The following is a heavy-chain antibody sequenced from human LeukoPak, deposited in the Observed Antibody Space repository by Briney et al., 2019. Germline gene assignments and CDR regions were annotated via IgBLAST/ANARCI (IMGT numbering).Heavy chain of an antibody. V-gene: IGHV4-59*01. D-gene: IGHD5-24*01. CDR1: GGSISSYY. J-gene: IGHJ3*02. CDR3: ARVGDGYKSGGYAAFDI. CDR2: IYYSGST. Sequence: KASETLSLTCTVSGGSISSYYWSWIRQPPGKGLEWIGYIYYSGSTNYNPSLKSRVTISVDTSKNQFSLKLSSVTAADTAVYYCARVGDGYKSGGYAAFDIWGQGTMVTVSS.